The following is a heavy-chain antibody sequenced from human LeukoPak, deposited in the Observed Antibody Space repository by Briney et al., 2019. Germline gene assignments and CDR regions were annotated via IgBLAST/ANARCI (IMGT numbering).Heavy chain of an antibody. D-gene: IGHD2-2*03. Sequence: SETLSLTCTVSGGSISSYYWSWIRQPPGKGLEWIGYIYYSGSTNYNPSLKSRVTISVDTSKNQFSLKLSSVTAADTAVYYCARGSHHGYCSSTSCYLSYYYMDVWGKGTTVTVSS. CDR3: ARGSHHGYCSSTSCYLSYYYMDV. J-gene: IGHJ6*03. V-gene: IGHV4-59*01. CDR2: IYYSGST. CDR1: GGSISSYY.